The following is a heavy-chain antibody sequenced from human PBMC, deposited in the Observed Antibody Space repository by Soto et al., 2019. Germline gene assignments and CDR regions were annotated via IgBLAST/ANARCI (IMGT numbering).Heavy chain of an antibody. CDR3: ARSEYSSGWYHWYFDL. J-gene: IGHJ2*01. D-gene: IGHD6-19*01. CDR2: INAGNGNT. CDR1: GYTFTNYG. V-gene: IGHV1-3*01. Sequence: ASVKVSSKAAGYTFTNYGIHWVRQPPGQRLEWLGWINAGNGNTKYSQNFQGRDTFSQETSATTAYMELSSLRSEDTAVFYCARSEYSSGWYHWYFDLWGRGTLVTVSS.